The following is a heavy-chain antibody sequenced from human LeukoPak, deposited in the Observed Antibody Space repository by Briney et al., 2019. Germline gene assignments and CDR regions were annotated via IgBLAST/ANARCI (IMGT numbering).Heavy chain of an antibody. CDR2: ISWNSGSI. V-gene: IGHV3-9*01. CDR3: AKDIYDSGPPT. Sequence: PGGSLTLSCEDSGFTFRSYEMNWVRQAPGKGLEWVSGISWNSGSIGYADSVKGRFTISRDNAKNSLYLQMNSLRAEDTALYYCAKDIYDSGPPTWGQGTLVTVSS. CDR1: GFTFRSYE. D-gene: IGHD3-10*01. J-gene: IGHJ5*02.